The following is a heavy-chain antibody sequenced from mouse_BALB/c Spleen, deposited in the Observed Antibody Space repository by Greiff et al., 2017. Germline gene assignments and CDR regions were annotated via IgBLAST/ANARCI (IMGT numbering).Heavy chain of an antibody. J-gene: IGHJ3*01. CDR3: TREGATMIIPFAY. CDR2: INPSNGGT. D-gene: IGHD2-4*01. CDR1: GYTFTSYY. Sequence: QVQLKESGAELVKPGASVKLSCKASGYTFTSYYMYWVKQRPGQGLEWIGEINPSNGGTNFNEKFKSKATLTVDKSSSTAYMQLSSLTSEDSAVYYCTREGATMIIPFAYWGQGTLVTVSA. V-gene: IGHV1S81*02.